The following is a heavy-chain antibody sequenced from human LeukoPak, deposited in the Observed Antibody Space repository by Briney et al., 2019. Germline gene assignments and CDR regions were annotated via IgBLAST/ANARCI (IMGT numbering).Heavy chain of an antibody. Sequence: PGGSLRLSCAASGFTFRSYWMHWVRQAPGKGLVWVSRINTDGSNTNYADSVKGQFTISRDNAKNTLYLQLNSLRAEDTAVYYCARSDYIKWGQGTLVTVSS. D-gene: IGHD3-16*01. J-gene: IGHJ4*02. V-gene: IGHV3-74*01. CDR2: INTDGSNT. CDR1: GFTFRSYW. CDR3: ARSDYIK.